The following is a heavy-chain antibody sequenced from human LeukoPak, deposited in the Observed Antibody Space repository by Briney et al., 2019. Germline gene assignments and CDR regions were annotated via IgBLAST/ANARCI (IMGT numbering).Heavy chain of an antibody. CDR1: GGSISSNTHY. CDR2: MYYSGSA. D-gene: IGHD3/OR15-3a*01. Sequence: SETLSLTCTVSGGSISSNTHYWGWIRQPPGKGLEWIGSMYYSGSAYYNASLKGRVTISVDTSKNQFSLKVNSVTAADTAVYYCARAVGTGHPYYFDYWGQGTLVTVSS. V-gene: IGHV4-39*07. J-gene: IGHJ4*02. CDR3: ARAVGTGHPYYFDY.